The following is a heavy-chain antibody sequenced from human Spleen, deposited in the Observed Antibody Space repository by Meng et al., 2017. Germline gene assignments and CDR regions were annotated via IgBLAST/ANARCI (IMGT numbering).Heavy chain of an antibody. V-gene: IGHV4-34*01. J-gene: IGHJ4*02. Sequence: SETLSLTCAVYGGSFSGYYWSWIRQPPGKGLEWIGEINHSGSTNYNPSLKSRVTISVDTSKNQFSLKLSSVTAADTAVYYCARGVGSLEFWGQGSLVTVSS. CDR3: ARGVGSLEF. CDR2: INHSGST. D-gene: IGHD6-25*01. CDR1: GGSFSGYY.